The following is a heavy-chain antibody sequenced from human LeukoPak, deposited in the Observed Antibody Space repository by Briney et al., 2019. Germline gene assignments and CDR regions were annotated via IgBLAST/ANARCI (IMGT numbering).Heavy chain of an antibody. CDR2: ISSSSSYI. V-gene: IGHV3-21*01. D-gene: IGHD3-22*01. CDR1: GFTFSSYG. J-gene: IGHJ3*02. Sequence: GGSLRLSCAASGFTFSSYGMTWVRQAPGKGLEWVSSISSSSSYIYYADSVKGRFTISRDNAKNSLYLQMNSLRAEDTAVYYCARDWDSSGGAFDIWGQGTMVTVSS. CDR3: ARDWDSSGGAFDI.